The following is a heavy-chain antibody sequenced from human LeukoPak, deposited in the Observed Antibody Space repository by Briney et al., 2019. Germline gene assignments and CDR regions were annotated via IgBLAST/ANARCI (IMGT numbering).Heavy chain of an antibody. CDR3: ARDRGKDYFDY. V-gene: IGHV3-33*01. J-gene: IGHJ4*02. CDR2: IYYDGTIK. Sequence: PGGSLRLPCVASGFTFRNHGMHWVRQAPGKGLEWVALIYYDGTIKNYVDSVKGRFTISRDNSKNTLSLQTNSLRADDTAVYYCARDRGKDYFDYWGQGTLVTVSS. CDR1: GFTFRNHG. D-gene: IGHD3-10*01.